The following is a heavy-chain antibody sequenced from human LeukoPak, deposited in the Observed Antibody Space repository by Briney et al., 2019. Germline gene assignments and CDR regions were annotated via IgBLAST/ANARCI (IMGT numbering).Heavy chain of an antibody. Sequence: ASVKVSCKASGYTFTSYGISWVRQAPGQGLEWMGWISAYNGNTNYAQKLQGRVTMTTDTSTSTAYMELRSLRSDDTAVYYCAIWKGYCSSTSCPRWFDPWAREPWSPSPQ. V-gene: IGHV1-18*01. J-gene: IGHJ5*02. CDR3: AIWKGYCSSTSCPRWFDP. D-gene: IGHD2-2*01. CDR2: ISAYNGNT. CDR1: GYTFTSYG.